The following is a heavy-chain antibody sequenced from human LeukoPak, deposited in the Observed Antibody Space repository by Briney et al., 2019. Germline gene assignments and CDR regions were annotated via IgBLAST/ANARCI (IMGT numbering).Heavy chain of an antibody. D-gene: IGHD3-9*01. CDR1: GFTFNSYS. Sequence: GGSLRLSCAASGFTFNSYSMNWVRQAPGKGLEWVSSISSSSSYIYYADSVKGRFTISRDNAKNSLYLQMNSLRAEDTAVYYCARDYILTGYHDYWGQGTLVTVSS. CDR3: ARDYILTGYHDY. J-gene: IGHJ4*02. CDR2: ISSSSSYI. V-gene: IGHV3-21*01.